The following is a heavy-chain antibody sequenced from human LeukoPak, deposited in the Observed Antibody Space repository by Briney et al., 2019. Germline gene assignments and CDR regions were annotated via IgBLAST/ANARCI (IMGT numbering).Heavy chain of an antibody. CDR1: GFTFSSYW. CDR2: IKQDGSEK. Sequence: GGSLRLSCAASGFTFSSYWMSWVRQAPGKGLEWVANIKQDGSEKYYVDSVKGRFTISRDNAKNSLYLQMYSLRAEDTAVYYCARDPSPITMIVHGAFDIWGQGTMVTVSS. V-gene: IGHV3-7*01. CDR3: ARDPSPITMIVHGAFDI. D-gene: IGHD3-22*01. J-gene: IGHJ3*02.